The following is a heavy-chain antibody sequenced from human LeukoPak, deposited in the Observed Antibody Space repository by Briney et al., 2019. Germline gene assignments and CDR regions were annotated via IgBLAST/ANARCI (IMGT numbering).Heavy chain of an antibody. CDR3: ARDMPLDP. CDR2: ISYDGSNK. D-gene: IGHD2-2*01. J-gene: IGHJ5*02. V-gene: IGHV3-30*01. CDR1: GFTFSCYA. Sequence: PGRSLRLSCAASGFTFSCYAMHWVRQAPGKGLEWVAVISYDGSNKYYADSVKGRFTISRDNSKNTLYLQMNSLRAGDTAVYYCARDMPLDPWGQGTLVTVSS.